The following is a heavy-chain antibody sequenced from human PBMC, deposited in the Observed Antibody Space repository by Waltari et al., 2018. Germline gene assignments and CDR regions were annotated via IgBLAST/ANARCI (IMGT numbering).Heavy chain of an antibody. V-gene: IGHV3-7*01. CDR1: GFPFSNYW. D-gene: IGHD6-13*01. J-gene: IGHJ4*02. CDR2: IKQDGGEK. CDR3: ARGDIAAPGIDY. Sequence: EVQLVESGGGLVQPGGSLRLSCAASGFPFSNYWMSWVRQAPGKGVGWVAHIKQDGGEKYYVDSVKGRFASSRDDAKSSLFLQMNSLRAEDTAVYYCARGDIAAPGIDYWGQGTLVTVSS.